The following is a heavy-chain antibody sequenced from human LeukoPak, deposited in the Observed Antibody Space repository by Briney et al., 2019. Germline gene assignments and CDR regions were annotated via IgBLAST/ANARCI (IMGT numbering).Heavy chain of an antibody. CDR2: ISSSGGST. CDR1: GFTFSSSA. V-gene: IGHV3-23*01. Sequence: QSGGSLRLSCATSGFTFSSSAMNWVRQAPGKGLEWVSSISSSGGSTYYADSVKGRFTISRDNSKNTVYLQMNSLRAEDTAVYYCAKDVGSGVFRGSLRYFDYWGQGTLVTVSS. D-gene: IGHD3-10*01. J-gene: IGHJ4*02. CDR3: AKDVGSGVFRGSLRYFDY.